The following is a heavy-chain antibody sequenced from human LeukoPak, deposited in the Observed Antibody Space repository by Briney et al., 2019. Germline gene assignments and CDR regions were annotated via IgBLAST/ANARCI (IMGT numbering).Heavy chain of an antibody. J-gene: IGHJ6*02. D-gene: IGHD2-2*01. CDR1: DGSISSSNW. CDR2: IYHSGST. V-gene: IGHV4-4*02. CDR3: ARSRGRGCSSTSCYAGQYYYGMDV. Sequence: SETLSLTCAVSDGSISSSNWWSWVRQPPGKGLEWIGEIYHSGSTNYNPSLKSRVTISVDKSKNQFSLKLSSVTAADTAVYYCARSRGRGCSSTSCYAGQYYYGMDVWGQGTTVTVSS.